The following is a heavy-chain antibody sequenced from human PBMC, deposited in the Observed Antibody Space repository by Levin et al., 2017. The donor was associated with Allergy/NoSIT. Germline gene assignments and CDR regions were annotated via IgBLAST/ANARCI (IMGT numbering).Heavy chain of an antibody. V-gene: IGHV4-34*01. CDR1: GGSFSGYY. D-gene: IGHD6-19*01. Sequence: SETLSLTCAVYGGSFSGYYWSWIRQPPGKGLEWIGEINHSGSTNYNPSLKSRVTISVDTSKNQFSLKLSSVTAADTAVYYCARGELVHTVAGRRGTWFDPWGQGTLVTVSS. CDR2: INHSGST. J-gene: IGHJ5*02. CDR3: ARGELVHTVAGRRGTWFDP.